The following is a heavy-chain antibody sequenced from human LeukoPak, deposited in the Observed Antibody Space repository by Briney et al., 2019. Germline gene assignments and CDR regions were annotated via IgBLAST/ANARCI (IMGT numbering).Heavy chain of an antibody. V-gene: IGHV4-39*01. J-gene: IGHJ5*02. Sequence: SETLSLTCTVSGGSISSSSYYWGWIRQPPGKGLEWIGSIYYSGSTYYNPSLKSRVAISVDTSKNQFSLKLNSVTAAGTAVYYCARKSSGWYLKWFDPWGQGTLVTVSS. CDR3: ARKSSGWYLKWFDP. CDR1: GGSISSSSYY. CDR2: IYYSGST. D-gene: IGHD6-19*01.